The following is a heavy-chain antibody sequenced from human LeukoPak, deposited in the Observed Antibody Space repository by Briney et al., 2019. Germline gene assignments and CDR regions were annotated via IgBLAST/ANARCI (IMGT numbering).Heavy chain of an antibody. CDR1: GYTFTAYY. V-gene: IGHV1-2*02. D-gene: IGHD2-2*01. CDR2: VNPNSGDT. J-gene: IGHJ4*02. Sequence: ASVKASCKASGYTFTAYYIHWVRQTPGQGLEWMGWVNPNSGDTNSAERFQGRVTITRDTSINTAYMELTRLTSDDTAVYYCARDEAPMLAFVYWGLGTLVSVSS. CDR3: ARDEAPMLAFVY.